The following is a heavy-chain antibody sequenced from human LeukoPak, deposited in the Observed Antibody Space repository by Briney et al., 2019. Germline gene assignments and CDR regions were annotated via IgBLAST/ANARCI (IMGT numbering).Heavy chain of an antibody. CDR3: ARAWYGDYYFDY. CDR2: ISAYNGNT. D-gene: IGHD4-17*01. CDR1: GYTFTSYG. J-gene: IGHJ4*02. V-gene: IGHV1-18*01. Sequence: ASVKVSCKASGYTFTSYGISWVRQAPGQGLEWMGWISAYNGNTNYAQKFQGRVSMTTDTSTTTAYMELRSLRSDDTAVYYCARAWYGDYYFDYWGQGTLVTVSS.